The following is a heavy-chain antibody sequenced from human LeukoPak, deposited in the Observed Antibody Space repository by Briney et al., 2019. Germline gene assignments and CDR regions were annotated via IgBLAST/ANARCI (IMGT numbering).Heavy chain of an antibody. CDR1: GGSFSGYY. CDR2: INHSGST. Sequence: PSETLSLTCAVYGGSFSGYYWSWIRQPPGKGLEWIGEINHSGSTNYNPSLKSRVTISVDTSKNQFSLKLSSVTAADTAVYYCARGRVYRSLSYGMDVWGKGTTVTVSS. J-gene: IGHJ6*04. V-gene: IGHV4-34*01. D-gene: IGHD6-13*01. CDR3: ARGRVYRSLSYGMDV.